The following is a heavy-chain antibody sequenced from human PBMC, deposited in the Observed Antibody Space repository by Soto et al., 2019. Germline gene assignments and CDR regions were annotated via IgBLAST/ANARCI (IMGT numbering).Heavy chain of an antibody. J-gene: IGHJ5*02. CDR1: GGSISSYY. CDR2: IYTSGST. CDR3: ARDPCPVRASCWFDP. Sequence: XETLSLTCTVSGGSISSYYWSWIRQPAGKGLEWIGRIYTSGSTNYNPSLKSRVTMSVDTSKNQFSLKLSSVTAADTAVYYCARDPCPVRASCWFDPWGQGTLVTVSS. D-gene: IGHD6-6*01. V-gene: IGHV4-4*07.